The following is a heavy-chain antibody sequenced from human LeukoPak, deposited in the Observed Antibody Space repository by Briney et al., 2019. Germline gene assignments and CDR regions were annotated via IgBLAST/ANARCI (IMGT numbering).Heavy chain of an antibody. D-gene: IGHD3-16*02. CDR2: IRYDGSNK. J-gene: IGHJ3*02. CDR1: GFTFSSYG. CDR3: AKEMHDYVWGSYRAPYDAFDI. Sequence: QPGGSLRLSCAASGFTFSSYGMHWVRQAPGKGLEWVAFIRYDGSNKYYADSVKGRLTISRDNSKNTLYLQMNSLRAEDTAVYYCAKEMHDYVWGSYRAPYDAFDIWGQGTMVTVSS. V-gene: IGHV3-30*02.